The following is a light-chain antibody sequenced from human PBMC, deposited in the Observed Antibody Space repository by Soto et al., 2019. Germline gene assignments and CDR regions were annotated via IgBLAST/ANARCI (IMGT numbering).Light chain of an antibody. J-gene: IGKJ2*01. Sequence: DIQMTQSPSTLSASVGDRVTITCRASQSISSWLAWYQQKPGKAPKLLIYDASSLESGVPSRFSGSGSGTEFTLTISSLQPDDFATYYCQQSDSTPYTFGQGTKLEIK. V-gene: IGKV1-5*01. CDR3: QQSDSTPYT. CDR2: DAS. CDR1: QSISSW.